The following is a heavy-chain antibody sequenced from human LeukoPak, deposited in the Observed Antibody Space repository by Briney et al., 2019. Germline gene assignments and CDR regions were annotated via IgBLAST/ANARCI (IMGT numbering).Heavy chain of an antibody. CDR2: IYHSGST. CDR3: AGPRGAKSRGGYYFDY. D-gene: IGHD2-15*01. J-gene: IGHJ4*02. Sequence: KTSETLSLTCTVSGYSISSGYYWGWIRQPPGKRLEWIGSIYHSGSTYYNPSLKSRVTISVDTSKNQFSLKLSSVTAADTAVYYCAGPRGAKSRGGYYFDYWGQGTLVTVSS. V-gene: IGHV4-38-2*02. CDR1: GYSISSGYY.